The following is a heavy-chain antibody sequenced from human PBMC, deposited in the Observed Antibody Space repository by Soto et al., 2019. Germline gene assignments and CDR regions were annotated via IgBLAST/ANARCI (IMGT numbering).Heavy chain of an antibody. CDR1: GFTFSSYG. CDR2: IWYDGSNK. Sequence: QVQLVESGGGVVQPGRSLRLSCAASGFTFSSYGMHWVRQAPGKGLEWVAVIWYDGSNKYYADSVKGRFTISRDNSKNTLYLQMNSLRAEDTDVYYCARDSQYGSGYVSPLGVTTYYYYGMDVWGRGTTVTVSS. D-gene: IGHD2-15*01. V-gene: IGHV3-33*01. CDR3: ARDSQYGSGYVSPLGVTTYYYYGMDV. J-gene: IGHJ6*02.